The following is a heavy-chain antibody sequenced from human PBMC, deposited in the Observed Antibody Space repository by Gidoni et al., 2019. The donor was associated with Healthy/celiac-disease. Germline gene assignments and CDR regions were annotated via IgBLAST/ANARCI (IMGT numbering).Heavy chain of an antibody. D-gene: IGHD6-25*01. CDR1: GGSIRRSSYY. J-gene: IGHJ6*02. Sequence: HLQLQESGPGLVQPSEPLSLPCTVSGGSIRRSSYYWGWIRQPPGKGLEWIGSIYYSGSTYDNPSRKSRVTISVDTSKNQFSLKLSSVTAADTAVYYCGGGSGYYYDYGMDVWGQGTTVTVSS. CDR3: GGGSGYYYDYGMDV. CDR2: IYYSGST. V-gene: IGHV4-39*01.